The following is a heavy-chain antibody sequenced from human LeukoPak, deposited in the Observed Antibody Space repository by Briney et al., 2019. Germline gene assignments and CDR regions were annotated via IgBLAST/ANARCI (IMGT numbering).Heavy chain of an antibody. CDR2: IYYSGST. V-gene: IGHV4-61*01. D-gene: IGHD7-27*01. CDR1: GGSISSGSYY. CDR3: ARNSGAFDY. J-gene: IGHJ4*02. Sequence: KPSAPLSLTCTFSGGSISSGSYYWSWIRQPPGKGLAWIGYIYYSGSTNYNPSLKSRVTISVDTSKNQFSLRLISVTAADTAVYYCARNSGAFDYWGQGTRVTVSS.